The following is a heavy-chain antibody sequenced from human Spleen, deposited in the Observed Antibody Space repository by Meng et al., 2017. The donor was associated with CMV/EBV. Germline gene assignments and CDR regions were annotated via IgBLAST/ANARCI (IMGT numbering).Heavy chain of an antibody. V-gene: IGHV3-23*03. D-gene: IGHD3-10*01. CDR2: IYSGGSGT. J-gene: IGHJ4*02. CDR3: AKHYGSGIYYNLFDY. Sequence: GESLKISCAASGFTVSSNYMNWVRQAPGKGLEWVSVIYSGGSGTHYVDSVKGRFTISRDNSKNTLYLQMNSLRAEDTAVYYCAKHYGSGIYYNLFDYWGQGTLVTVSS. CDR1: GFTVSSNY.